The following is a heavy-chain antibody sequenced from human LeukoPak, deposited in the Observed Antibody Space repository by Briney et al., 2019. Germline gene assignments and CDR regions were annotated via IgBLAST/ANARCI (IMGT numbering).Heavy chain of an antibody. CDR3: AVGGVYLRGGAEAFDI. Sequence: SGTLSLTCAVSGGSISSSNRWSWVRQPPGKGLEWIGEIYHSGSTNYNPSLKSRVTISVDKSKNQFSLKLSSVTAADTAVYYCAVGGVYLRGGAEAFDIWGQGTMVTVSS. J-gene: IGHJ3*02. D-gene: IGHD3-10*01. CDR1: GGSISSSNR. CDR2: IYHSGST. V-gene: IGHV4-4*02.